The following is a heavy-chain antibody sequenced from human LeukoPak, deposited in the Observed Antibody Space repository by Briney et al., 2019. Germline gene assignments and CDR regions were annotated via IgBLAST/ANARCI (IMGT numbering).Heavy chain of an antibody. CDR1: GFTFRSFG. Sequence: PGGSLRLSCAASGFTFRSFGMHWVRQAPGKGLEWVTFIRNDGTTKYYADSAKGRFTISRDNSKNTLYLQMNSLRDEDTGVFYCARVDSSSWGIPDYWGQGTQVTVSS. D-gene: IGHD3-22*01. CDR3: ARVDSSSWGIPDY. J-gene: IGHJ4*02. CDR2: IRNDGTTK. V-gene: IGHV3-30*02.